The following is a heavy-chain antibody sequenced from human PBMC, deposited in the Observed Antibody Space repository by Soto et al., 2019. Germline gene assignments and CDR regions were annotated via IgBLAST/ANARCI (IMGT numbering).Heavy chain of an antibody. Sequence: SETLSLTCTVSGGSISSGDYYWSWIRQPPGKGLEWIGYFYYSGSTYYNPSLKSRVTISVDTSKNQFSLKLSSVTAADTAVYYCAGALGYCSSTSCYTIEYSSSVWWVDPWCQGTLVTVS. CDR2: FYYSGST. D-gene: IGHD2-2*02. V-gene: IGHV4-30-4*01. CDR1: GGSISSGDYY. J-gene: IGHJ5*02. CDR3: AGALGYCSSTSCYTIEYSSSVWWVDP.